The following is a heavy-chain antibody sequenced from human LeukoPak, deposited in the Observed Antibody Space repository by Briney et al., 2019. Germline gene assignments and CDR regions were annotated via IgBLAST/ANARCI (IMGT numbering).Heavy chain of an antibody. D-gene: IGHD2-8*01. V-gene: IGHV4-34*01. CDR1: GGSFSGYY. J-gene: IGHJ4*02. CDR3: ARYKLMVYAMETGFDY. Sequence: SETLSLTCAVYGGSFSGYYWSWIRQPPGKELEWIGEINHSGSTNYNPSLKSRVTISVDASKNQFSLKLSSVTAADTAVYYCARYKLMVYAMETGFDYWGQGTLVTVSS. CDR2: INHSGST.